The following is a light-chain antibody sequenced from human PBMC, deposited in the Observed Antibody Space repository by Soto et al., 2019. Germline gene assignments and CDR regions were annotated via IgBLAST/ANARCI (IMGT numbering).Light chain of an antibody. CDR3: QQARSFPLT. V-gene: IGKV1-5*03. CDR1: QTISSW. J-gene: IGKJ4*01. Sequence: DIQMTQSPSTLSGSVGDRVTITCRASQTISSWLAWYQQKPGKATKLMIYKASTLKSGVPSRFTGSGSGTDFTHTITSLQPDDTAIYYCQQARSFPLTFGGGTKV. CDR2: KAS.